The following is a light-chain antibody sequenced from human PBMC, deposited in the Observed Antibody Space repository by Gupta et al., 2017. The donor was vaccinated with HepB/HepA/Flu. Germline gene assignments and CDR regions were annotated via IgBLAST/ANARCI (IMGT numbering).Light chain of an antibody. V-gene: IGLV1-44*01. CDR3: AAWDDSLNGPV. J-gene: IGLJ3*02. CDR1: SSNIGSNN. Sequence: SVLPPTPSASRPPGQRVTISCSGSSSNIGSNNVNWYQPLPGTAPKLLIYSNNQRPSGVPDRFSGSKSGTSASLAISGLQAEDEADYYCAAWDDSLNGPVFGGGTKLTVL. CDR2: SNN.